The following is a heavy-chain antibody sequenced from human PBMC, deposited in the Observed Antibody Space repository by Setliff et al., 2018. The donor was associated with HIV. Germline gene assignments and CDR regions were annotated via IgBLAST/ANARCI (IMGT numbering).Heavy chain of an antibody. Sequence: GASVKVSCKASGYTFNNYGISWVRQAPGQGLEWMGWISTYNGNTNYAQKFQGRVTLTTDTSTNTAYMELRGLKSDDTAMYYCARDSEAGVWGQGTPVTVSS. V-gene: IGHV1-18*01. CDR1: GYTFNNYG. J-gene: IGHJ4*02. D-gene: IGHD3-10*01. CDR2: ISTYNGNT. CDR3: ARDSEAGV.